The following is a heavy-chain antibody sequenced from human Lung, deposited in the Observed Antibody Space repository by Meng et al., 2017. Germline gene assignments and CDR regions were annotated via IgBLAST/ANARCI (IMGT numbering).Heavy chain of an antibody. Sequence: QVHLVQSGLEVKKPGAPGKVSCKASGYTLTTYGISWLRQAPGQGLGWMGWIDPGNGNRDFAEQFQDRLTMSNDTSPSTVYMELTRLTSDDTAVYYCARDRQWLFDYWGQGALVTVSS. D-gene: IGHD6-19*01. CDR1: GYTLTTYG. CDR2: IDPGNGNR. J-gene: IGHJ4*02. V-gene: IGHV1-18*01. CDR3: ARDRQWLFDY.